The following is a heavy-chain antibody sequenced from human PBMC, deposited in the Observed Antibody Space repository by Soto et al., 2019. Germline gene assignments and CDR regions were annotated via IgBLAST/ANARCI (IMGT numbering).Heavy chain of an antibody. Sequence: PGESLKICCQGSGYGCDITGLAWLRQVPGKGLEWVGIIYPGDSDTRYSRTFEGRVTLSVDKAITPAYLKWTSLKESATATYYCARLERYFDRTGYLNGGGQGTLVTVSS. CDR1: GYGCDITG. J-gene: IGHJ4*02. CDR2: IYPGDSDT. CDR3: ARLERYFDRTGYLNG. V-gene: IGHV5-51*01. D-gene: IGHD2-15*01.